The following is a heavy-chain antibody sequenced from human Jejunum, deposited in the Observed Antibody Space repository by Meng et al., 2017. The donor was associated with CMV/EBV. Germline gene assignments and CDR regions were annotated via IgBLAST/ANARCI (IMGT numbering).Heavy chain of an antibody. D-gene: IGHD2-2*01. CDR3: VRDNAWAFDY. CDR2: FSIDSSNI. V-gene: IGHV3-21*03. CDR1: GFTFSSYN. J-gene: IGHJ4*02. Sequence: EVQLVESGGGLVKPGGSLRLSCAASGFTFSSYNMNWARQDPGKGLEWISYFSIDSSNIAYADSVKGRFTISRDNAKNSLYLQMNSLRAEDTAVYYCVRDNAWAFDYWGQGTLVTVSS.